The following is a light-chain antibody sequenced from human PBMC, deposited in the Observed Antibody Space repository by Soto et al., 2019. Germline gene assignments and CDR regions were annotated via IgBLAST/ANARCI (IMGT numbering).Light chain of an antibody. CDR1: QSVSSN. V-gene: IGKV3-20*01. J-gene: IGKJ4*01. CDR3: HQYYSSPTT. CDR2: GAS. Sequence: ASQSVSSNLAWYQQKPGQAPRLLIFGASIRATGIPDRFSGSGSGTDFTLTIDRLEPEDFAVYYCHQYYSSPTTFGGGTKVDIK.